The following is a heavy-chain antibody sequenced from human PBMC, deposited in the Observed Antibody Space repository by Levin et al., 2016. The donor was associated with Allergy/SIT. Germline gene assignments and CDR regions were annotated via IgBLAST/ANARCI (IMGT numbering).Heavy chain of an antibody. CDR2: INHSGST. CDR1: GGSFSGYY. Sequence: SETLSLTCAVYGGSFSGYYWSWIRQPPGKGLEWIGEINHSGSTNYNPSLKSRVTISVDTSKNQFSLKLSSVTAADTAVYYCARGGPPARDIVVVPAALGEYMDVWGKGTTVTVSS. CDR3: ARGGPPARDIVVVPAALGEYMDV. J-gene: IGHJ6*03. D-gene: IGHD2-2*01. V-gene: IGHV4-34*01.